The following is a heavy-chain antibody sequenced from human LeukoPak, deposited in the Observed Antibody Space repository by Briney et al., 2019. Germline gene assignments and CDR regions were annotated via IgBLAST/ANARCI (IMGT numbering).Heavy chain of an antibody. J-gene: IGHJ4*02. CDR1: GYTFTGHY. D-gene: IGHD1-7*01. Sequence: ASVKVSCKASGYTFTGHYMHWARQAPGQGLEWMGWINPNSGGTNYAQKFQGRVTMTRDTSISTAYMELSRLGSDDTAVYYCARRGGLELLVDYWGQGTLVTVSS. CDR2: INPNSGGT. V-gene: IGHV1-2*02. CDR3: ARRGGLELLVDY.